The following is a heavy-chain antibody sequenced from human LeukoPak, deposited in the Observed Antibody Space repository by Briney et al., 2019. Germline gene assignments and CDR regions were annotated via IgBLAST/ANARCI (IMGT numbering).Heavy chain of an antibody. Sequence: SETLSLTCTVSGGSINSHYWSCVRQPAGKGLEWIGRMYTTGSTNYNPSLRSRVTMSVDTSKNQFSLKLSSVTAADTAVYYCARDCSSTSCYPYYFEYWGLGTLVTVSS. J-gene: IGHJ4*02. CDR2: MYTTGST. V-gene: IGHV4-4*07. D-gene: IGHD2-2*01. CDR3: ARDCSSTSCYPYYFEY. CDR1: GGSINSHY.